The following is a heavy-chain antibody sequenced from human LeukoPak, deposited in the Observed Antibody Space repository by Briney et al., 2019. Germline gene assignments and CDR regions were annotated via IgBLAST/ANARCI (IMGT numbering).Heavy chain of an antibody. D-gene: IGHD2-2*01. CDR2: INHSGST. CDR1: GGSFSGYY. CDR3: SSRGGYYYYMDV. J-gene: IGHJ6*03. Sequence: NPSETLSLTRAVYGGSFSGYYWSWIRQPPGKGLEWIGEINHSGSTNYNPSLKSRVTISVDTSKNQFSLKLSSVTAADTAVYYCSSRGGYYYYMDVWGKGTTVTVSS. V-gene: IGHV4-34*01.